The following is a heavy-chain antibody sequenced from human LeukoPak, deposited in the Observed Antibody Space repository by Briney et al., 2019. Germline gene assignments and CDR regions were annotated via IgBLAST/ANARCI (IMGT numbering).Heavy chain of an antibody. CDR3: AHNRITSSGSSETSWFDP. J-gene: IGHJ5*02. CDR1: GFSLTTSGVG. V-gene: IGHV2-5*02. CDR2: IYWDDAK. Sequence: SGPTLVNPTQTLTLTCTFSGFSLTTSGVGVGWIRQPPGKALEWLALIYWDDAKRYSPSLKSRLTITKDTSKNQVVLTMTNMDPVDTATYYCAHNRITSSGSSETSWFDPWGQGTLVTVSS. D-gene: IGHD6-6*01.